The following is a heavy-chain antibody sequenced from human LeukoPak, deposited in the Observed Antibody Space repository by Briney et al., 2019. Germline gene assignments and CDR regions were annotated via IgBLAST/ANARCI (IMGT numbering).Heavy chain of an antibody. Sequence: GGSLRLSCAASGFTFSNYAMSWVRQAPGKGLEWVSAISGSGGSTYYADSVKGRFTISRDNSKNTLYLKMNSLRAEDTAVYYCAKVKGYCTGGSCSPLFDYWGQGTLVTVSS. CDR3: AKVKGYCTGGSCSPLFDY. V-gene: IGHV3-23*01. CDR2: ISGSGGST. J-gene: IGHJ4*02. CDR1: GFTFSNYA. D-gene: IGHD2-15*01.